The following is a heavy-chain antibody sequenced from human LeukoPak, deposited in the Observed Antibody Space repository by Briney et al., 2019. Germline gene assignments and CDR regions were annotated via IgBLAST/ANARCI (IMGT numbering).Heavy chain of an antibody. CDR1: GFTFSTYA. Sequence: GGSLTLSCAASGFTFSTYAMSWVRQAPGKGLEWVASISGSGVSTYYEDSVKGRFTISRDNSKNTLYLQMNSLRVEDTAAYYCARRYCSGGSCYTRYYGMDVWGQGSTVTVSS. J-gene: IGHJ6*02. V-gene: IGHV3-23*01. CDR3: ARRYCSGGSCYTRYYGMDV. CDR2: ISGSGVST. D-gene: IGHD2-15*01.